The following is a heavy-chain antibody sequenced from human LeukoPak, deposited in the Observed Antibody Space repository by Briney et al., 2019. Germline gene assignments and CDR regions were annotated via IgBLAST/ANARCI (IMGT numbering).Heavy chain of an antibody. V-gene: IGHV4-59*01. CDR1: GGSISSYH. CDR3: AGRLGYSSGWYEEDY. Sequence: SETLSLTCTVSGGSISSYHWSWIQQPPGKGLEWIGYIYYSGSTNHNPSLKSRVTISVDTSKNQFSLKLSSVTAADTAVYYCAGRLGYSSGWYEEDYWGQGTLVTVSS. D-gene: IGHD6-19*01. J-gene: IGHJ4*02. CDR2: IYYSGST.